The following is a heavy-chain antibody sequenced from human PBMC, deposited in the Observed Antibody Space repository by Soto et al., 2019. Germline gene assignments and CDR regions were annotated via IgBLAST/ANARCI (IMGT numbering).Heavy chain of an antibody. CDR3: RHRSSSRPDYAYGMDV. CDR2: ISGSGGST. V-gene: IGHV3-23*01. D-gene: IGHD6-6*01. Sequence: EVQLLESGGGLVQPGGSLRLSCAASGFTFSNSAMSWVRQAPGKGLEWVSAISGSGGSTYYADSVKGRFTISRDNSKNTLYLQMNSLRAEDTAVYYCRHRSSSRPDYAYGMDVWGQGTTVTVSS. J-gene: IGHJ6*02. CDR1: GFTFSNSA.